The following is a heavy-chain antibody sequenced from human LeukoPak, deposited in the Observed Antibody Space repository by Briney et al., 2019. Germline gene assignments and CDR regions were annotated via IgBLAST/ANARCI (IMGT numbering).Heavy chain of an antibody. CDR2: IKEDGSEK. CDR1: GFTFSTFW. J-gene: IGHJ4*02. D-gene: IGHD2-15*01. V-gene: IGHV3-7*01. CDR3: ARGGTFVSDY. Sequence: GGSLRLSCAASGFTFSTFWMSWVRQAPGKGLEWVANIKEDGSEKYHVDSMKGRFTVSRDNAKNSLYLQMDSLRADDAAVYYCARGGTFVSDYWGQGTLVTVSS.